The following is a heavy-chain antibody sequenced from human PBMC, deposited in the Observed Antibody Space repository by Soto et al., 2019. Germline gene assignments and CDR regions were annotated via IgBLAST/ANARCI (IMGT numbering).Heavy chain of an antibody. D-gene: IGHD3-10*01. CDR3: ARDRPYVLLWFGETHYYYSGMDV. CDR2: INPNSGGT. V-gene: IGHV1-2*02. Sequence: ASVKVSCKASGYTFTGYYMHWVRQAPGQGLEWMGWINPNSGGTNYAQKFQGRVTMTRDTSISTAYMELSRLRSDDTAVYYCARDRPYVLLWFGETHYYYSGMDVWGQGTTVTVSS. CDR1: GYTFTGYY. J-gene: IGHJ6*02.